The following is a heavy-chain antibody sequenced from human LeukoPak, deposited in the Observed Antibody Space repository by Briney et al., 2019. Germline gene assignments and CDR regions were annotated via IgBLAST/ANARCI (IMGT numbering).Heavy chain of an antibody. CDR3: ARGSIRYYYGSGSYRYYFDY. V-gene: IGHV4-34*01. CDR1: GGSFSGYY. CDR2: INHSGCT. J-gene: IGHJ4*02. Sequence: PSETLSLTCAVYGGSFSGYYWSWIRQPPGKGLEWIGEINHSGCTNYNPSLKSRVTISVDTSKNQFSLKLSSVTAADTAVYYCARGSIRYYYGSGSYRYYFDYWGQGTLVTVSS. D-gene: IGHD3-10*01.